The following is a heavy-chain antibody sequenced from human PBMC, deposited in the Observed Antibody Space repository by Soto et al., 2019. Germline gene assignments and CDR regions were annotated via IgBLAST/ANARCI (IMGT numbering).Heavy chain of an antibody. Sequence: SVKVSCKASGGTFSSYAISWVRQAPGQGLEWMGGIIPIFGTANYAQKFQGRVTITADESTSTAYMELSSLRSEDTAVYYCPGYIGATYPDYYYGLDVWGQGTTVTVSS. CDR3: PGYIGATYPDYYYGLDV. V-gene: IGHV1-69*13. CDR2: IIPIFGTA. J-gene: IGHJ6*02. D-gene: IGHD5-12*01. CDR1: GGTFSSYA.